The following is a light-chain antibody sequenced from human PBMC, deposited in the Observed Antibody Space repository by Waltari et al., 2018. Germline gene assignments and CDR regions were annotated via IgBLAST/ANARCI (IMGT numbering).Light chain of an antibody. V-gene: IGKV1-NL1*01. CDR3: QQYYSTRT. CDR1: QGISNS. J-gene: IGKJ1*01. Sequence: DIQMTQSPSSLSASVGDRVTITCRASQGISNSLAWYQQKPGKAPKLLLYAASRLESGVPSRFSGSGSGTDYTLTISSLQPEDCATYYCQQYYSTRTFGQGTKVEIK. CDR2: AAS.